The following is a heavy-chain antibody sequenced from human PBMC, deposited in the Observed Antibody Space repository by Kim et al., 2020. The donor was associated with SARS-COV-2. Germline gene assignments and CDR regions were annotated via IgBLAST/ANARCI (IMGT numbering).Heavy chain of an antibody. CDR2: IRSKANSYAT. D-gene: IGHD6-19*01. Sequence: GGSLRLSCAASGFTFSGSAMHWVRQASGKGLEWVGRIRSKANSYATAYAASVKGRFTISRDDSKNTAYLQMNSLKTEDTAVYYCTRPPVAGLNDYYYYGMDVWGQGTTVTVSS. J-gene: IGHJ6*02. V-gene: IGHV3-73*01. CDR3: TRPPVAGLNDYYYYGMDV. CDR1: GFTFSGSA.